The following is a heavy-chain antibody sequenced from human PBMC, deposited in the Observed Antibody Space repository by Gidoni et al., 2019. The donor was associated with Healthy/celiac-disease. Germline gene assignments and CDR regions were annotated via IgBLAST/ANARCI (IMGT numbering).Heavy chain of an antibody. D-gene: IGHD7-27*01. J-gene: IGHJ3*02. V-gene: IGHV5-51*01. CDR2: IYPGDSDT. CDR3: ARPSENWGRDDAFDI. CDR1: GYSFTSYW. Sequence: EVQLVQSGAEVKKPGESLKISCKGSGYSFTSYWSGWVRQMPGKGLEWMGIIYPGDSDTRYSPSFQGQVTISADKSISTAYLQWSSLKASDTAMYYCARPSENWGRDDAFDIWGQGTMVTVSS.